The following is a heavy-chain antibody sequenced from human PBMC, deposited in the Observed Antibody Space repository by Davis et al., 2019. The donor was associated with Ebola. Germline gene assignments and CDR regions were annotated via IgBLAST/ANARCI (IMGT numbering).Heavy chain of an antibody. V-gene: IGHV3-33*01. D-gene: IGHD3-10*01. CDR1: GFTFSSYG. CDR2: IWYDGSNK. J-gene: IGHJ4*02. Sequence: GGSLRLSCAASGFTFSSYGMHWVRQAPGKGLEWVAVIWYDGSNKYYADSVKGRFTISRDNAKNSLYLQMNSLRAEDTAVYYCARSIPTGIWFGELDYWGQGTLVTVSS. CDR3: ARSIPTGIWFGELDY.